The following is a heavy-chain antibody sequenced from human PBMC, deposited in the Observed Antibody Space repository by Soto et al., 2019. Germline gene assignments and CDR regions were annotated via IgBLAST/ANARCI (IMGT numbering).Heavy chain of an antibody. D-gene: IGHD3-9*01. Sequence: QVQLQESGPGLVKPSETLSLTCSVSGDSLTSYYWTSVRQPPGKGLEWIGYIYYTGKTNYNPSLKSRVTISMDLSKNQFSLELRSLTAADTAVYYCARIILTGYYGLEPWGQGTLVIVSA. CDR2: IYYTGKT. CDR3: ARIILTGYYGLEP. J-gene: IGHJ5*02. CDR1: GDSLTSYY. V-gene: IGHV4-59*01.